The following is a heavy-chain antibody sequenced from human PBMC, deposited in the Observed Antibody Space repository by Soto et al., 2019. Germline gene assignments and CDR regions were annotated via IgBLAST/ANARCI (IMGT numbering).Heavy chain of an antibody. V-gene: IGHV5-10-1*01. CDR3: ARQIYDSDTGPNFQYYFDS. CDR2: IDPSDSQT. J-gene: IGHJ4*02. Sequence: GESLKISCKGSGYSFAGYWIAWVRQKPGKGLEWMGRIDPSDSQTYYSPSFRGHVTISVTKSITTVFLQWSSLRASDTAMYYCARQIYDSDTGPNFQYYFDSWGQGTPVTVSS. D-gene: IGHD3-22*01. CDR1: GYSFAGYW.